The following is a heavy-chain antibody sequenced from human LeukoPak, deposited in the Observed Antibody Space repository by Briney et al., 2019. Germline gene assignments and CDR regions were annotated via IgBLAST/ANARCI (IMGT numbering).Heavy chain of an antibody. CDR2: INSDGSST. D-gene: IGHD1-26*01. V-gene: IGHV3-74*01. CDR1: RFTFSSYW. J-gene: IGHJ6*02. Sequence: PGGSLRLSCAASRFTFSSYWMHWVRQAPGKGLVWVSRINSDGSSTNYADSVKGRFTISRDNAKNTLYLQMNSLRAEDTAVYYCARDWDTEGMDVWGQGATVTVSS. CDR3: ARDWDTEGMDV.